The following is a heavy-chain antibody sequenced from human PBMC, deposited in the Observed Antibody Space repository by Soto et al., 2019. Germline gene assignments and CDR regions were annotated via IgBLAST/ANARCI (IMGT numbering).Heavy chain of an antibody. CDR2: ASGSAGST. J-gene: IGHJ4*02. Sequence: GGSLRLSCAASGFTFSDYAMSWVRQAPGKGLEWVSAASGSAGSTYYADSVKGRFTISRDNSKNTLYLQMNSLRAEDTAVYYCAKRRCSTSSCYYFDYWGEGILVTVGS. CDR3: AKRRCSTSSCYYFDY. D-gene: IGHD2-2*01. CDR1: GFTFSDYA. V-gene: IGHV3-23*01.